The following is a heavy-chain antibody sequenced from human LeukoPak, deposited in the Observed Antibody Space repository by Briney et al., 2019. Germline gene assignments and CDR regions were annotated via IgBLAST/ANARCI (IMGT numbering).Heavy chain of an antibody. Sequence: PSETLSLTCTVSGDSISSYQWSWIRQPPGKELEWIGNVYYSGSANYNPSLKSRVTISVDTSKNQFSLKLSSVTAADTAVYYCARAYDSSGYIYYYYYMDVWGKGTTVTVSS. D-gene: IGHD3-22*01. V-gene: IGHV4-59*12. CDR1: GDSISSYQ. CDR3: ARAYDSSGYIYYYYYMDV. J-gene: IGHJ6*03. CDR2: VYYSGSA.